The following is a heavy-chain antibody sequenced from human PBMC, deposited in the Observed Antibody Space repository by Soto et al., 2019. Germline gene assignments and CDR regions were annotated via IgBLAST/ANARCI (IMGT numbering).Heavy chain of an antibody. CDR2: ISGSGGST. V-gene: IGHV3-23*01. CDR3: AKDLNSNYGWFDP. CDR1: GYTFSSYA. J-gene: IGHJ5*02. Sequence: GGSLRLCCAASGYTFSSYAMSWVRQAPGKGLEWVSAISGSGGSTYYADSVKGRFTISRDNSKNTLYLQMNSLRAEDTAVYYCAKDLNSNYGWFDPWGQGTLVTVSS. D-gene: IGHD4-4*01.